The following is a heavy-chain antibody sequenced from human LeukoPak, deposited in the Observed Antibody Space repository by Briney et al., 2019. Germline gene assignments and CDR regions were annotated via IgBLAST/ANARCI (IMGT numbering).Heavy chain of an antibody. CDR3: ARPACSSTSCYLYFQY. Sequence: GESLKISCKASGYIFTNYWIGWVRQMPGKGLEWMAIIYPANSDTRYSPSFQGRVTISADKYISTAYLQWSSLKASDTAMYYCARPACSSTSCYLYFQYWGQGTLVPVSS. CDR1: GYIFTNYW. CDR2: IYPANSDT. J-gene: IGHJ1*01. D-gene: IGHD2-2*01. V-gene: IGHV5-51*01.